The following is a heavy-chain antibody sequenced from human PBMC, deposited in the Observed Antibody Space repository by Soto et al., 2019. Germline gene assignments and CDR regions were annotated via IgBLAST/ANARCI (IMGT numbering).Heavy chain of an antibody. V-gene: IGHV4-34*01. Sequence: PSETLSLTCAVYGGSFSGYYWSWIRQPPGKGLEWIGEINHSGSTNYNPSLKSRVTISVETSKNQFSLKLSSVTAADTAVYYCARDGIAVAGISPWGQGTLVTVSS. J-gene: IGHJ5*02. CDR3: ARDGIAVAGISP. D-gene: IGHD6-19*01. CDR2: INHSGST. CDR1: GGSFSGYY.